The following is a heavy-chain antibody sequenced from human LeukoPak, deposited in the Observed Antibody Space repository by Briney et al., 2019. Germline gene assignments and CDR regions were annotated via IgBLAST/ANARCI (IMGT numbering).Heavy chain of an antibody. D-gene: IGHD3-22*01. V-gene: IGHV3-23*01. CDR3: AKAIYYYDSSGCFVY. CDR2: ISGSGGST. Sequence: GGSLRLSCAASGFTFSSYAISWVRQAPGKGLEWVSAISGSGGSTYYADSVKGRFTISRDNSKNTLYLQMNSLRAEDTAVYYCAKAIYYYDSSGCFVYWGQGTLVTVSS. CDR1: GFTFSSYA. J-gene: IGHJ4*02.